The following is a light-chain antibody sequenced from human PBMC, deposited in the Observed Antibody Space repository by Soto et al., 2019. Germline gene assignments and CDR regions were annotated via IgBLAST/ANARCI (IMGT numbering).Light chain of an antibody. V-gene: IGLV2-14*01. CDR2: DVS. Sequence: QSGLTQPAAVSGSRGQSIAISCTGTSSDVGGYSYVSWYQQQPGKAPKLVISDVSNRPSGVSDRFSGSKSGNTASLTISGLQTEDEDDYYCASYTTSSTYVFGTGTKVTVL. CDR3: ASYTTSSTYV. CDR1: SSDVGGYSY. J-gene: IGLJ1*01.